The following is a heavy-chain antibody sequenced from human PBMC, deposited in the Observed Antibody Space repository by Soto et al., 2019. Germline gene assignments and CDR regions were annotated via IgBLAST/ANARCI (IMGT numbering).Heavy chain of an antibody. CDR3: TRLITPLDY. CDR1: GFTFTSYA. V-gene: IGHV3-73*01. Sequence: PGGSLRLSCAASGFTFTSYAMSWVRQAPGKGLEWLGRIRSKVNNLETVYAASVKGRFTISRDDSKNTAYLQMNSLKTEDTAVYYCTRLITPLDYWGRGTLVTVS. CDR2: IRSKVNNLET. J-gene: IGHJ4*02. D-gene: IGHD3-16*01.